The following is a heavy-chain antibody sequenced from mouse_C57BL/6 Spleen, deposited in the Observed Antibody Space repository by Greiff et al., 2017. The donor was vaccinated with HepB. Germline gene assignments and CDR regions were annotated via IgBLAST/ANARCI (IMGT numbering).Heavy chain of an antibody. V-gene: IGHV1-69*01. Sequence: VQLQQPGAELVMPGASVKLSCKASGYTFTSYWMHWVKQRPGQGLEWIGEIDPSDSYTNYNQKFKGKSTLTVDKSSSTAYMQLSSLTSEDSAVYYCARSRDGYLYAMDYWGQGTSVTVSS. CDR3: ARSRDGYLYAMDY. D-gene: IGHD2-3*01. CDR1: GYTFTSYW. J-gene: IGHJ4*01. CDR2: IDPSDSYT.